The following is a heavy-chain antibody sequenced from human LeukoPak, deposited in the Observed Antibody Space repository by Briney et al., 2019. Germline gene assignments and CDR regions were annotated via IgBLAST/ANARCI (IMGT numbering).Heavy chain of an antibody. CDR2: IYTSGST. CDR1: GGSISSYY. J-gene: IGHJ3*02. CDR3: ARDEQLSSGYAFDI. Sequence: SETLSLTCTVSGGSISSYYWSWIRQPAGKGLEWIGRIYTSGSTNYNPSLKSRVTMSVDTSKNQFSLKLSSVTAADTAVYYCARDEQLSSGYAFDIWGQGTMVTVSS. V-gene: IGHV4-4*07. D-gene: IGHD3-16*02.